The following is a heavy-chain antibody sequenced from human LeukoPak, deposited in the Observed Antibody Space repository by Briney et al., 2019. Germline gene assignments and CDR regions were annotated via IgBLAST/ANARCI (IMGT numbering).Heavy chain of an antibody. CDR3: ARVTVPAAMVPFDY. Sequence: ASVKVSCKASGYTFTSYGISWVRQAPGQGLEWMGWISAYNGSTNYAQKLQGRVTMTTGTSTSTAYMELRSLRSDDTAVYYCARVTVPAAMVPFDYWGQGALVTVSS. CDR2: ISAYNGST. D-gene: IGHD2-2*01. V-gene: IGHV1-18*04. CDR1: GYTFTSYG. J-gene: IGHJ4*02.